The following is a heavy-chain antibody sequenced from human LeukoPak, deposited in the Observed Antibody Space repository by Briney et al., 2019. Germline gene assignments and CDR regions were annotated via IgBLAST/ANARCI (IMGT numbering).Heavy chain of an antibody. CDR2: INPNSGGT. CDR3: ARALAAAATH. D-gene: IGHD6-13*01. CDR1: GYTFTCYY. J-gene: IGHJ4*02. Sequence: ASVKVSCTASGYTFTCYYMHWVRQAPGQGLEWMGWINPNSGGTNYAQKFQGRVTMTRDTSVSIAYMELNRVRSDDTAVYYCARALAAAATHWGQGTLVTVCS. V-gene: IGHV1-2*02.